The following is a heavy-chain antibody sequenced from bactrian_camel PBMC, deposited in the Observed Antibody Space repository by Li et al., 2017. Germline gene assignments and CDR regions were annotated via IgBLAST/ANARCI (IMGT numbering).Heavy chain of an antibody. Sequence: QLVESGGGSVQAGGSLRLSCTASGYISTSYFMGWFRQVPGKEREGLAVIYTSTGNTFSADSVKGRFTISQDDANNTVYLQMDSLKPEDTAMYFCAAVGPIRRVCVYTMTPFANERGQGTQVTVS. V-gene: IGHV3S28*01. CDR3: AAVGPIRRVCVYTMTPFANE. CDR1: GYISTSYF. J-gene: IGHJ4*01. CDR2: IYTSTGNT. D-gene: IGHD2*01.